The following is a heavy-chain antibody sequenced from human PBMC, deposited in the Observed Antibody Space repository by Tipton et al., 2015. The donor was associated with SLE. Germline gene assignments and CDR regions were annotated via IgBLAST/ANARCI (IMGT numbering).Heavy chain of an antibody. V-gene: IGHV3-30-3*01. D-gene: IGHD6-19*01. CDR2: ISYDGSNK. CDR3: ARDSSDWYYFDY. CDR1: GFTFSSYA. J-gene: IGHJ4*02. Sequence: SLSLSCAASGFTFSSYAMHWVRQASGKGLEWVAVISYDGSNKYYADSVKGRFTISRDNSKNTLYLQMNSLRAEDTAVYYCARDSSDWYYFDYWGQGTLVTVSS.